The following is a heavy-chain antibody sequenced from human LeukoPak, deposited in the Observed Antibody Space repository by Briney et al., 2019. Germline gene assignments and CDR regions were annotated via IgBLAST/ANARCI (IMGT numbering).Heavy chain of an antibody. V-gene: IGHV1-69*04. J-gene: IGHJ5*02. CDR3: VLVGATPANWFDP. CDR2: IIPILGIA. CDR1: GGTFSSYA. Sequence: SVKVSCKASGGTFSSYAISWVRQAPGQGLEWMGRIIPILGIANYAQKFQGRVTMTEDTSTDTAYMELSSLRSEDTAVYYCVLVGATPANWFDPRGQGTLVTVSS. D-gene: IGHD1-26*01.